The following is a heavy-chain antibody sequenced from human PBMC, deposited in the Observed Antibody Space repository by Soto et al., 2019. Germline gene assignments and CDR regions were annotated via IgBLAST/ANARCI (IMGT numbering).Heavy chain of an antibody. D-gene: IGHD2-2*01. Sequence: GGSLRLSCAASGFTLSSYAMSWVRQAPGKGLEWVSAISGSGGSTYYADSVKGRFTISRDNSKNTLYLQMNSLRAEDTAVYYCAKDGKGCSSTSCYVDYYYYMDVWGKGTTVTVSS. CDR2: ISGSGGST. CDR1: GFTLSSYA. J-gene: IGHJ6*03. CDR3: AKDGKGCSSTSCYVDYYYYMDV. V-gene: IGHV3-23*01.